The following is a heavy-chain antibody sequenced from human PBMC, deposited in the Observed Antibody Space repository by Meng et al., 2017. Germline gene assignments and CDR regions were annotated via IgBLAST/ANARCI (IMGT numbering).Heavy chain of an antibody. CDR3: AREGYCSGGSCYGYGMDV. D-gene: IGHD2-15*01. CDR2: INPNSGGT. J-gene: IGHJ6*02. CDR1: GYTFTGYY. V-gene: IGHV1-2*02. Sequence: ASVKVSCKASGYTFTGYYMHWVRQAPGQGLEWMGWINPNSGGTNYAQKFQGRVTMTRDTYISTAYMELSRLRADDTAVYYCAREGYCSGGSCYGYGMDVWGQGTTVTVSS.